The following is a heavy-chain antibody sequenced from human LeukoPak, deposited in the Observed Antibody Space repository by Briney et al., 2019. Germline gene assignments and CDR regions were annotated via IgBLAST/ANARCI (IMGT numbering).Heavy chain of an antibody. CDR1: GFTFSSYG. Sequence: GGSLRLSCAASGFTFSSYGMHWVRQAPGKGLEWVAVISYDGSDKYYADSGKGRFTISRDNAKNSLYLQMNSLRAEDTAVYYCARDFRYYDSSGPCFDYWGQGTLVTVSS. D-gene: IGHD3-22*01. V-gene: IGHV3-30*04. CDR2: ISYDGSDK. CDR3: ARDFRYYDSSGPCFDY. J-gene: IGHJ4*02.